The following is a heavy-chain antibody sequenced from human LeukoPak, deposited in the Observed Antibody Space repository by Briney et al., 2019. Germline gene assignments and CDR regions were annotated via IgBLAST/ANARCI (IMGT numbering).Heavy chain of an antibody. Sequence: ASVKVSCKSSGGTFSSYAISWVRQAPGQGLEWMGGIIPIFGTANYAQKFQGRVTITTDESTSTAYMELSSLRSEDTAVYYCARSSGGYSYGYSYYYYMDVWGKGTTVTVSS. D-gene: IGHD5-18*01. J-gene: IGHJ6*03. V-gene: IGHV1-69*05. CDR1: GGTFSSYA. CDR3: ARSSGGYSYGYSYYYYMDV. CDR2: IIPIFGTA.